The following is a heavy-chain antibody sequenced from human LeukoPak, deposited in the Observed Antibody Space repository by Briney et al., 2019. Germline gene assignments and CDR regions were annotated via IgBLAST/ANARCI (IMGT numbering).Heavy chain of an antibody. V-gene: IGHV1-8*01. CDR1: GYTFPSYD. J-gene: IGHJ3*02. CDR3: ARVYGAGHAFDI. CDR2: MNPNTDNT. Sequence: ASVKVSCKASGYTFPSYDINWVRQATGQGLEWMGWMNPNTDNTGYARKFQGRLTMTRNTSISTAYMELSSLKSEDTAVYYCARVYGAGHAFDIWGQGTVVIVSS. D-gene: IGHD4-17*01.